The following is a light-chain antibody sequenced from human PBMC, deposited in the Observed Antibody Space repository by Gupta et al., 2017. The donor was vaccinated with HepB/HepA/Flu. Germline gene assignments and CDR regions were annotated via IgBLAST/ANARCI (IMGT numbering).Light chain of an antibody. J-gene: IGKJ2*01. CDR3: KQKVTLHCI. Sequence: EIVMTQTPLSLSVTPGQSASISCKSSQSLLHADGETYLYWYLQNPGQPPQLLIYEGSKRVSGVPDTFNGSGSVTDFTLKISRGEAKDVGVYYCKQKVTLHCIFGQGTKLEIK. CDR2: EGS. CDR1: QSLLHADGETY. V-gene: IGKV2D-29*01.